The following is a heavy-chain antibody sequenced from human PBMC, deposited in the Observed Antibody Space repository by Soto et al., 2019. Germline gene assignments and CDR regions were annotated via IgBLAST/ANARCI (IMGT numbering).Heavy chain of an antibody. Sequence: QVQLQESGPGLVKPSQTLSLTCTVSGGSISSGGYSWSWIRQHPWKGREWIGYIYDSGSTYYDPSLKIRVTISVDTSKNQFSLKLSSVTAADTAVYYCARTLVPAVGDAFDIWGQGTMVTVSS. CDR3: ARTLVPAVGDAFDI. D-gene: IGHD2-2*01. V-gene: IGHV4-31*03. CDR1: GGSISSGGYS. J-gene: IGHJ3*02. CDR2: IYDSGST.